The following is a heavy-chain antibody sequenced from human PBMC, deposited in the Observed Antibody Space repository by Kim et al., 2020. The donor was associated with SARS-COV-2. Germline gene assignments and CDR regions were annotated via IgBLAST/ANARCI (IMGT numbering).Heavy chain of an antibody. Sequence: GGSLRLSCAASGFTFSDYYMSWIRQAPGKGLEWVSYISGSGSTKYYADSVKGRFIISRDNAKNSLYLQMNSLRAEDTAVYYCARRVRYSSSWYADYWGQGTLVTVSS. D-gene: IGHD6-13*01. CDR3: ARRVRYSSSWYADY. V-gene: IGHV3-11*01. CDR2: ISGSGSTK. CDR1: GFTFSDYY. J-gene: IGHJ4*02.